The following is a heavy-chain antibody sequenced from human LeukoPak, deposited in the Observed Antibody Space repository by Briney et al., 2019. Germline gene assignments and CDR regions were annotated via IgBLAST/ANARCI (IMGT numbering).Heavy chain of an antibody. CDR1: GYTFTCYY. D-gene: IGHD6-6*01. V-gene: IGHV1-2*02. Sequence: ASVKVSCKASGYTFTCYYMHWVRQAPGQGLEWMGWINPNSGGTNYAQKFQGRVTMTRDTSISTAYMELSRLRSDDTAVYYCARGVYSSSPPDFWGQGTLVTVSS. CDR2: INPNSGGT. CDR3: ARGVYSSSPPDF. J-gene: IGHJ4*02.